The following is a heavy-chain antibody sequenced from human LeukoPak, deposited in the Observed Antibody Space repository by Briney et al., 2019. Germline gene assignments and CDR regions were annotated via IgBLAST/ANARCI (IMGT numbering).Heavy chain of an antibody. CDR2: IYYSGST. CDR3: AGVVGGSYSMDV. D-gene: IGHD1-26*01. CDR1: GGSISSYY. V-gene: IGHV4-59*13. J-gene: IGHJ6*02. Sequence: SSETLSLTCTVSGGSISSYYWSWIRQPPGKGLEWIGYIYYSGSTKYNPSLKSRVTISIDTSKNQFSLKLSSVTAADTAIYYCAGVVGGSYSMDVWGQGTTVTVSS.